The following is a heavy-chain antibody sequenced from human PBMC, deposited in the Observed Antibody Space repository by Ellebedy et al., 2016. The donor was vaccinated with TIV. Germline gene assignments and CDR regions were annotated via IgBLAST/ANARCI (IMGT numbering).Heavy chain of an antibody. Sequence: AASMKVSCKSSGYTFIDYGVTWVRQAPGQGLDWMGWVSAYSGNTNYAENLQGRVTMTTDTSTDTAYMELRSLRSDDTAVYFCARYSGSGTYYRNGMDVWGQGTTVTVSS. D-gene: IGHD3-10*01. CDR1: GYTFIDYG. V-gene: IGHV1-18*01. J-gene: IGHJ6*02. CDR3: ARYSGSGTYYRNGMDV. CDR2: VSAYSGNT.